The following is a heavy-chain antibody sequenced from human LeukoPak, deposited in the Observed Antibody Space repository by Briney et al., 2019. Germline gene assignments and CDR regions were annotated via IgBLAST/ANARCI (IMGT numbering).Heavy chain of an antibody. Sequence: GGSLRLSCAASGLSISDQYMSWVRQAPGKGLEWVSIIQGGGNIYYADSVKGRITVSRDNSKNTVYLQMNSLRAEDTAVYYCARDRGYAMDVWGQGTTVTVSS. CDR2: IQGGGNI. D-gene: IGHD1-1*01. CDR3: ARDRGYAMDV. V-gene: IGHV3-53*01. CDR1: GLSISDQY. J-gene: IGHJ6*02.